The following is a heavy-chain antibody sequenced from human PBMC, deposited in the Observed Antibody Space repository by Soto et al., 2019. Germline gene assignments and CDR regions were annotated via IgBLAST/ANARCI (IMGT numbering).Heavy chain of an antibody. CDR2: IYSTGSS. Sequence: KLSETLSLTCTVSGGSISSGNYYWSWIRQSPGKGLEWIGYIYSTGSSYYNPFLRSRVSMSVDTSKNQFSLKLSSVTAADTAVYFCARDGYNHLDAFDIWGQGTMVTVSS. CDR3: ARDGYNHLDAFDI. D-gene: IGHD5-12*01. J-gene: IGHJ3*02. CDR1: GGSISSGNYY. V-gene: IGHV4-30-4*02.